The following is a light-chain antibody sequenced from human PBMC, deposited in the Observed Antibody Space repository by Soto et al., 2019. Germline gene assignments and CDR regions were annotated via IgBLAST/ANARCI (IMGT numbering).Light chain of an antibody. CDR3: SSYTTRRTLV. Sequence: QSVLTQPASVSGSPGQSITISCTGNSSDVGGYNYVSWYQQHPGKVPKLMIFEVSNRPSGVSNRFPGSKSGNTASLTISGLQAEDEADYYCSSYTTRRTLVFGPGTKVTVL. V-gene: IGLV2-14*01. CDR1: SSDVGGYNY. J-gene: IGLJ1*01. CDR2: EVS.